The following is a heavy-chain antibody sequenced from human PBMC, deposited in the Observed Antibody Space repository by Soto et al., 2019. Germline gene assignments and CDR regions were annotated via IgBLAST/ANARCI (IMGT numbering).Heavy chain of an antibody. Sequence: EVQLLESGGGLVQPGGSLRLSCAASGFTFSSYALNWVRQAPGKGLEWVSVISGSGDNTYYADSVKGRFTISRDNSKNALYLQMNSLRAEDTAVYYCAKDLGTDDFWSAYYTYCDMDVWGKGTTVTVSS. CDR3: AKDLGTDDFWSAYYTYCDMDV. CDR2: ISGSGDNT. CDR1: GFTFSSYA. V-gene: IGHV3-23*01. J-gene: IGHJ6*03. D-gene: IGHD3-3*01.